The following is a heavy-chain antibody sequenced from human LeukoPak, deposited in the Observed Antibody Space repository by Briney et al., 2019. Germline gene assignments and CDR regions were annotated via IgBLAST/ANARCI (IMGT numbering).Heavy chain of an antibody. D-gene: IGHD3-22*01. J-gene: IGHJ3*02. CDR3: ARGPVDYYDSRGYAFDI. CDR2: MNPNSGNT. Sequence: GASVKVSCKASGYTFTSYGINWVRQATGQGLEWMGWMNPNSGNTGYAQKFQGRVTMTRNTSISTAYMELSSLRSEDTAVYYCARGPVDYYDSRGYAFDIWGQGTMVTVSS. V-gene: IGHV1-8*02. CDR1: GYTFTSYG.